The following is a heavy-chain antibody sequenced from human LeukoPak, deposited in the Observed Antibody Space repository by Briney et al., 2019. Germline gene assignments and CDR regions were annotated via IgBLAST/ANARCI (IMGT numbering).Heavy chain of an antibody. CDR1: GFTFSSYE. D-gene: IGHD4-17*01. Sequence: GGSLRLSCAASGFTFSSYEMNWVRQAPGKGLEWVSYISSSGSTIYYADSVKGRFTISRDNAMNSLYLQMNSLRAEDTAVYYCARDPETTLLGDYWGQGTLVTVSS. CDR2: ISSSGSTI. V-gene: IGHV3-48*03. CDR3: ARDPETTLLGDY. J-gene: IGHJ4*02.